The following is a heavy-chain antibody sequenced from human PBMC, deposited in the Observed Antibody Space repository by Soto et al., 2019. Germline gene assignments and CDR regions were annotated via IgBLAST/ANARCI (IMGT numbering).Heavy chain of an antibody. D-gene: IGHD3-10*01. CDR1: GYTLTELS. J-gene: IGHJ4*02. V-gene: IGHV1-2*04. CDR2: INPNSGGT. Sequence: GASVKVSCKVSGYTLTELSMHWVRQAPGQGLEWMGWINPNSGGTNYAQKFQGWVTMTRDTSISTAYMELSRLRSDDTAVYYCARDARGDEAPMDYWGQGTLVTVSS. CDR3: ARDARGDEAPMDY.